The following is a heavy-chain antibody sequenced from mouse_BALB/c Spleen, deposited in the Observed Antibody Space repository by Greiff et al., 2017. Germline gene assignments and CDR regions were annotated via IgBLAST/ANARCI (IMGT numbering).Heavy chain of an antibody. Sequence: EVQRVESGGGLVKPGGSLKLSCAASGFTFSSYTMSWVRQTPEKRLEWVATISSGGSYTYYPDSVKGRFTISRDNAKNTLYLQMSSLKSEDTAMYYCTRDRYEAMDYWGQGTSVTVSS. CDR2: ISSGGSYT. V-gene: IGHV5-6-4*01. D-gene: IGHD2-14*01. J-gene: IGHJ4*01. CDR1: GFTFSSYT. CDR3: TRDRYEAMDY.